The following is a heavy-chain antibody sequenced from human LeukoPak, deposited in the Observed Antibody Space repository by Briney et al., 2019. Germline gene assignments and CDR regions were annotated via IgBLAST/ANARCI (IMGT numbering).Heavy chain of an antibody. J-gene: IGHJ4*02. CDR3: AREVKISSWALHDY. Sequence: ASVKVSCKVSGYTLTELSMHWVRQAPGKGLEWMGGFDPEDGETIYAQKFQGRVTMTRDMSTSTVYMELSSLRSEDTAVYYCAREVKISSWALHDYWGQGTLVTVSS. D-gene: IGHD6-13*01. V-gene: IGHV1-24*01. CDR2: FDPEDGET. CDR1: GYTLTELS.